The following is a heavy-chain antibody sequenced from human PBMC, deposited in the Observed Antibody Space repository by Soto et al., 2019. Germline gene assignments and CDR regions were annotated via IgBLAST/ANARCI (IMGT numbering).Heavy chain of an antibody. V-gene: IGHV1-18*01. CDR2: ISTYNGNT. CDR3: ARRLYGDYDY. D-gene: IGHD4-17*01. Sequence: QAQLVQSGAEVKEPGASVKVSCKASGYSFTTSGITWVRQAPGQGLEWMGWISTYNGNTNYPQKLQDKVTMTTDTSTSTAYMELRSVRSDDTAVYYCARRLYGDYDYWGQGTLVTVSS. CDR1: GYSFTTSG. J-gene: IGHJ4*02.